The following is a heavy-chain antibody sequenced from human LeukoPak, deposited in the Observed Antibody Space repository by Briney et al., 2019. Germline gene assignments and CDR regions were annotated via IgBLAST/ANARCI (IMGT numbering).Heavy chain of an antibody. CDR1: GGSISSSSYY. CDR3: ARVVRRGNWFDP. CDR2: IYYSGST. V-gene: IGHV4-39*07. Sequence: SETLSLTCTVSGGSISSSSYYWGWIRQPPGKGLKWIGSIYYSGSTYYNPSLKSRVTISVDTSKNQFSLKLSSVTAADTAVYYCARVVRRGNWFDPWGQGTLVTVSS. J-gene: IGHJ5*02. D-gene: IGHD3-22*01.